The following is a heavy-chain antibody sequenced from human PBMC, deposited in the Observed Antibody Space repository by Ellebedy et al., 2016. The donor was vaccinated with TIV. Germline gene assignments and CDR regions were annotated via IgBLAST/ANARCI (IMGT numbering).Heavy chain of an antibody. Sequence: PGGSLRLSCAASDFTFNNAWMSWVRQAPGKGLEWVSTISSTGSRTYYADSVEGRFIISRDNSKKTLYLQMNSLRAEDTAVYYCAKDRPSDYWGQGTLVTVSS. CDR2: ISSTGSRT. CDR3: AKDRPSDY. J-gene: IGHJ4*02. V-gene: IGHV3-23*01. CDR1: DFTFNNAW.